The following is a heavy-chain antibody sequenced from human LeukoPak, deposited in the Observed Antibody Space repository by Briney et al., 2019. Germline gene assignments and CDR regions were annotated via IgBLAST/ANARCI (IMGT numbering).Heavy chain of an antibody. CDR2: INHSGST. V-gene: IGHV4-34*01. CDR1: GGSFSGYY. J-gene: IGHJ4*02. D-gene: IGHD6-6*01. CDR3: ARSREGRGGARPRFDY. Sequence: PSETLSLTCAVYGGSFSGYYWSWIRQPPGKGLEWIGEINHSGSTNYNPSLKSRVTISVDTSKNQFSLKLSSVTAADTAVYYCARSREGRGGARPRFDYWGQGTLVTVSS.